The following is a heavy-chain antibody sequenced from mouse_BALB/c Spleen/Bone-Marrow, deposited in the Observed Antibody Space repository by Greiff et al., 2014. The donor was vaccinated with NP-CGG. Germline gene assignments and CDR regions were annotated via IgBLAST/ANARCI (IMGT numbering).Heavy chain of an antibody. CDR1: GFAFSGYD. Sequence: EVQLVESGGGLVKPGGSLKLSCAASGFAFSGYDMSWVRQTPEKRLEWVAYISSGGSNTYYPDTVKGRFTISRDNAKNTLYLQMNSLKSEDTAMYYCARQGGYAYAMDYWGQRTSVTVSS. D-gene: IGHD2-2*01. CDR2: ISSGGSNT. J-gene: IGHJ4*01. CDR3: ARQGGYAYAMDY. V-gene: IGHV5-12-1*01.